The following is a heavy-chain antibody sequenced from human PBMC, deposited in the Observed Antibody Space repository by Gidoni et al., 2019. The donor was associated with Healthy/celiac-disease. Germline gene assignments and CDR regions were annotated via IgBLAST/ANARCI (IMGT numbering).Heavy chain of an antibody. Sequence: QVQLQESGPGLVKPSETLSLTCTVSGGSISSYYWSWIRQPAGKGLEWIGRTYTSGSTNYNPSLKSRVTMSVDTSKNQFSLKLSSVTAADTAVYYCARDHDSSSWYYGMDVWGQGTTVTVSS. D-gene: IGHD6-13*01. V-gene: IGHV4-4*07. CDR1: GGSISSYY. J-gene: IGHJ6*02. CDR2: TYTSGST. CDR3: ARDHDSSSWYYGMDV.